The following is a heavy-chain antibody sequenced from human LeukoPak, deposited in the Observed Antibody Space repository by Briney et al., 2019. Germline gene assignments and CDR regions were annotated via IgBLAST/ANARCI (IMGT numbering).Heavy chain of an antibody. V-gene: IGHV4-39*01. CDR1: GDSILSRTYY. D-gene: IGHD6-19*01. CDR3: ARHKYSSGWGYNWFDP. J-gene: IGHJ5*02. Sequence: KTSETLSLTCTVSGDSILSRTYYWGWIRQPPGKGLEWIGSIYYSGTTYYNPSLKSRVTISVDTSENQFSLELHSVTAADTAVYYCARHKYSSGWGYNWFDPWGQGTLVTVSS. CDR2: IYYSGTT.